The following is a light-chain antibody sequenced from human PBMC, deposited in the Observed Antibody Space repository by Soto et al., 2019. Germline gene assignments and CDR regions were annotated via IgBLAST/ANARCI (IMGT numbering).Light chain of an antibody. CDR1: SSDVGGYND. V-gene: IGLV2-8*01. CDR3: RSYAGSNNFV. J-gene: IGLJ1*01. CDR2: EVS. Sequence: QSVLTQPPSASGSPGQSVTISCTGTSSDVGGYNDVSWYQQHPGKAPNLMIYEVSKRPSGVPDRFSGSKSGNTASLTVSGLHDEDEADYYCRSYAGSNNFVFGTGTKLTVL.